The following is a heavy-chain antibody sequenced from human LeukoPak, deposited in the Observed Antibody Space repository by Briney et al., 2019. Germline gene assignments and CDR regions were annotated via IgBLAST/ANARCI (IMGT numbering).Heavy chain of an antibody. CDR2: IRYDGSNK. J-gene: IGHJ6*03. CDR1: GFTFSSYG. V-gene: IGHV3-30*02. Sequence: SGGSLRLSCAASGFTFSSYGMHWIRQAPGKGLEWVAFIRYDGSNKYYADSVKGRFTISRDNSKNTLYLQMGSLRAEDMAVYYCARERYYYGSGSYSVDYYYMDVWGKGTTVTVSS. CDR3: ARERYYYGSGSYSVDYYYMDV. D-gene: IGHD3-10*01.